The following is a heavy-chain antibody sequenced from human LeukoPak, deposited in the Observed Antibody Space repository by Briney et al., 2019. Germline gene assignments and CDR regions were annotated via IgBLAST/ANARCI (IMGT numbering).Heavy chain of an antibody. J-gene: IGHJ4*02. CDR2: ISSTSSTI. CDR1: GFTFSSYS. Sequence: GGSLRLSCAASGFTFSSYSMNWVRQALGKGLEWVSYISSTSSTIYYADSVKGRFTISRDNAKNSLYLQMNSLRAEDTAVYYCARSERRIVVVTAGSFDYWGQGTLVTVSS. CDR3: ARSERRIVVVTAGSFDY. V-gene: IGHV3-48*01. D-gene: IGHD2-21*02.